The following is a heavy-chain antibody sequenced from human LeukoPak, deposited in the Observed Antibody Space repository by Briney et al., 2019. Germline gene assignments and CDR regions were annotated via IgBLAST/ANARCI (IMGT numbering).Heavy chain of an antibody. CDR1: GGSISSYY. CDR2: IYTSGST. CDR3: ARSGSGSYSSYYFDY. V-gene: IGHV4-4*07. J-gene: IGHJ4*02. Sequence: SETLSLTCTVSGGSISSYYWSWLRQPAGKGLEWIGRIYTSGSTNYNPSLKSRVTMSVDTSKNQFSLKLSSVTAADTAVYYCARSGSGSYSSYYFDYWGQGTLVTVSS. D-gene: IGHD3-10*01.